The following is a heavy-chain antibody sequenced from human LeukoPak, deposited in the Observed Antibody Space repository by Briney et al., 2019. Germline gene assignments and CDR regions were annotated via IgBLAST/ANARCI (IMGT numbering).Heavy chain of an antibody. V-gene: IGHV1-18*01. J-gene: IGHJ4*02. D-gene: IGHD3-10*01. Sequence: ASVKVSCKASGYTFTSYGISWVRQAPGQGLEWMGWISAYNGNTNYAQKLQGRVTMTTDTSMSTAYMELRSLRSDDTAVYYCARDTHYYGSGSHPAFDYWGQGTLVTVSS. CDR1: GYTFTSYG. CDR3: ARDTHYYGSGSHPAFDY. CDR2: ISAYNGNT.